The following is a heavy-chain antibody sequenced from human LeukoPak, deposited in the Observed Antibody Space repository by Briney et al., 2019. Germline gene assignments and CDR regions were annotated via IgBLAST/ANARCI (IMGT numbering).Heavy chain of an antibody. D-gene: IGHD3-10*01. CDR2: IYHSGNT. V-gene: IGHV4-38-2*02. Sequence: SETLSLTCTVSGYSISTSYYWGWIRQPPGKGLEWIGSIYHSGNTYYNPSLKSRVTISVDTSKNQFSLKLSSVTAADTAVYYCARHRTGTMVRGINYYFDYWGQGTLVTVSS. CDR1: GYSISTSYY. J-gene: IGHJ4*02. CDR3: ARHRTGTMVRGINYYFDY.